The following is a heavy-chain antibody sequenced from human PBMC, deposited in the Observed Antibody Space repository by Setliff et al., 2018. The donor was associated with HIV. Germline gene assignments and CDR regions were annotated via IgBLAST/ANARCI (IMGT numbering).Heavy chain of an antibody. V-gene: IGHV1-18*01. J-gene: IGHJ6*03. CDR2: ISAYNGNT. D-gene: IGHD3-3*01. CDR3: ARQFLDWSNDYYSRYYMDV. Sequence: ASVKVSCKASGYTFTSYGISWVRQAPGPGLEWMGWISAYNGNTHYAQRLQGRVTMTTDTSTRTAYMALRSLRSDDTAVYYCARQFLDWSNDYYSRYYMDVWGKGTTVTVSS. CDR1: GYTFTSYG.